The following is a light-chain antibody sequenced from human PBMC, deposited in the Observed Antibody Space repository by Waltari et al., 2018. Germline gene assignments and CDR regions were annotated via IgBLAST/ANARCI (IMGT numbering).Light chain of an antibody. CDR1: TRDIGSYND. CDR2: DVT. Sequence: QSALPQPASVSGFPGQSITTPCPGTTRDIGSYNDLPWYQQHPGKAPKVVISDVTIRPSGVSNRFSGSKSGNTASLTISGLQAEDEADYYCSSFTSGSTWVFGGGTKLTVL. J-gene: IGLJ3*02. CDR3: SSFTSGSTWV. V-gene: IGLV2-14*03.